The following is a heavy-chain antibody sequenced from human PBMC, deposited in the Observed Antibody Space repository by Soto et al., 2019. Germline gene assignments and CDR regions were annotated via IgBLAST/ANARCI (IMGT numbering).Heavy chain of an antibody. J-gene: IGHJ4*02. CDR1: GASIITDNW. CDR3: ARASASSKLRGGVIN. D-gene: IGHD3-10*01. V-gene: IGHV4-4*02. CDR2: IDHSGNT. Sequence: QVQLQESGPGLVKPSGTLSLTCALSGASIITDNWWSWVRQPPGKEMERIGEIDHSGNTNFNPSGKSRVTISVDTSKNQFSLTVSSVTAADTAIYYCARASASSKLRGGVINWGQGTLVTVSS.